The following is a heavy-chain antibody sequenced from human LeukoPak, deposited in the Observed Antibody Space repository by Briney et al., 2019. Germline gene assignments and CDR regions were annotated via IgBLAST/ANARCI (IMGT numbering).Heavy chain of an antibody. V-gene: IGHV3-30-3*01. J-gene: IGHJ4*02. Sequence: GGSLRLSCAASGFTFSSYAMHRVRQAPGKGLEWVAVISYDGSNKYYADSVKGRFTISRDNSKNTLYLQMNSLRAEDTAVYYCARDGPYPYSSSWFFDYWGQGTLVTVSS. CDR1: GFTFSSYA. CDR3: ARDGPYPYSSSWFFDY. CDR2: ISYDGSNK. D-gene: IGHD6-13*01.